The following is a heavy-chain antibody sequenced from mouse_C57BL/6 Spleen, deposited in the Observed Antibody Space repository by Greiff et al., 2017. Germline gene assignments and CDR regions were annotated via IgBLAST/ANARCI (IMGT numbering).Heavy chain of an antibody. V-gene: IGHV1-64*01. CDR2: IHPNSGST. CDR3: ARREDWDGNYAMDY. D-gene: IGHD4-1*01. Sequence: QVQLKQPGAELVKPGASVKLSCKASGYTFTSYWMHWVKQRPGQGLEWIGMIHPNSGSTNYNEKFKSKATLTVDKSSSTAYMQLSSLTSEDSAVYYCARREDWDGNYAMDYWGQGTSVTVSS. J-gene: IGHJ4*01. CDR1: GYTFTSYW.